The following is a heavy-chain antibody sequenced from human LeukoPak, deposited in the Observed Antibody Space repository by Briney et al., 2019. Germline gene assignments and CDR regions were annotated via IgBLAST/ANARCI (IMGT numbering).Heavy chain of an antibody. CDR2: IIPIFGTA. J-gene: IGHJ6*02. Sequence: SVKVSCKASGGTFSSYAISWVRQAPGQGLEWMGGIIPIFGTANYAQKFQGRVTITADESTSTAYMELSSLRSEDTAVYYCARVGYCSGGSCYYYYYGMDVWGQGTTVTVSS. V-gene: IGHV1-69*13. D-gene: IGHD2-15*01. CDR1: GGTFSSYA. CDR3: ARVGYCSGGSCYYYYYGMDV.